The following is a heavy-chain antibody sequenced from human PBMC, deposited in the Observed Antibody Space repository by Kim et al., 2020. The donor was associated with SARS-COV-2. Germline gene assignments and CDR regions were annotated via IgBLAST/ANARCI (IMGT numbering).Heavy chain of an antibody. CDR3: ASRRYTGTYYYFDY. D-gene: IGHD1-26*01. V-gene: IGHV3-74*01. Sequence: GGSLRLSCAASGFTFSSYWMHWVRQAPGKGLVWVSRINSDGGTTSYADSVKGRFTISRDNAKSTLYLQMNSLRAEDTAVYYCASRRYTGTYYYFDYWVQGTLVTVSS. CDR2: INSDGGTT. CDR1: GFTFSSYW. J-gene: IGHJ4*02.